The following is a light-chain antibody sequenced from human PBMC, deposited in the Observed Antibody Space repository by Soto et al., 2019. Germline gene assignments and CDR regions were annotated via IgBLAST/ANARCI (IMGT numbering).Light chain of an antibody. Sequence: QSVLTQPPSASGSPGQSVTISCTGTNSDIGLYNFVSWYQHHPGKAPKLTIHDVTRRPSGVSDRFSGSKSGNTASLTVSGLQAEDEADYYCSAYAGFNRVVFGGGTKLTVL. J-gene: IGLJ3*02. V-gene: IGLV2-8*01. CDR2: DVT. CDR1: NSDIGLYNF. CDR3: SAYAGFNRVV.